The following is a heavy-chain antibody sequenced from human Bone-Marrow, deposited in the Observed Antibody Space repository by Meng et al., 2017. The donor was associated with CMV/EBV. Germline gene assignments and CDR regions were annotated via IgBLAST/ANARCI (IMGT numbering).Heavy chain of an antibody. CDR1: GYTFTGYF. CDR2: INPNTGAA. V-gene: IGHV1-2*02. Sequence: ASVKVSCKPSGYTFTGYFIYWVRQAPGQGLEWMGGINPNTGAANYATKFQGRVTMTRDTSISTAFVDLSRLTADDTAVYYCARGRDYWGQGTLVTVSS. CDR3: ARGRDY. J-gene: IGHJ4*02.